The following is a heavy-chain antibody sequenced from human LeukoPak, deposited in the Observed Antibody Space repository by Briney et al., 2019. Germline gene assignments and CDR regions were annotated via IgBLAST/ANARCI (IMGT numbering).Heavy chain of an antibody. CDR3: ARETGGNHYYYYYGMDV. J-gene: IGHJ6*02. CDR1: GFTFSDHY. Sequence: PGGSLRLSCAASGFTFSDHYMDWVRQAPGKGLEWVGRTRNKANSYTTEYAASVKGRFTISRDDSKNSLYLQMNSLKTEDTAVYYCARETGGNHYYYYYGMDVWGQGTTVTVSS. D-gene: IGHD1-14*01. V-gene: IGHV3-72*01. CDR2: TRNKANSYTT.